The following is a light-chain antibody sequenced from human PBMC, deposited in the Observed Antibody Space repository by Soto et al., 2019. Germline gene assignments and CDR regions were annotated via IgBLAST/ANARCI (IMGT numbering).Light chain of an antibody. CDR3: QQYGSSPRT. CDR1: QSVSSSY. Sequence: EIVLTQSPGTLSLSPGERATLSCRASQSVSSSYLAWYQQKPGQPPRLLIYGASSRATGTPDRFSGSGSETAFTLTISRLEPEDFAVYSCQQYGSSPRTFGQGTKLEIK. J-gene: IGKJ2*01. V-gene: IGKV3-20*01. CDR2: GAS.